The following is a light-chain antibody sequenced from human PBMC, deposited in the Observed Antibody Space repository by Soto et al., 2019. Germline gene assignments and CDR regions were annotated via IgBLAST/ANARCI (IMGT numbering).Light chain of an antibody. CDR2: WAS. CDR3: QQHFSFAWT. Sequence: DIVMTQSPDSLAVSLGERATINCKSSQSVLYSSNNKNYLAWYQQRPGQPPSLLIYWASTRESGFPDRFSSSGSGKDFTLPISSLQAEDVSIYYCQQHFSFAWTFGQGTKVEIK. V-gene: IGKV4-1*01. J-gene: IGKJ1*01. CDR1: QSVLYSSNNKNY.